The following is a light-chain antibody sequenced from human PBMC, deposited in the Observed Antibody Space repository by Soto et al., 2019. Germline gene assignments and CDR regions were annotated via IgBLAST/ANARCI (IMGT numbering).Light chain of an antibody. CDR3: QQYKSYC. J-gene: IGKJ3*01. CDR1: QSISNW. Sequence: DIQLTESPYTLPASVRERVSITCRASQSISNWLAWYQQKPGTAPKVLIYHASNLQSGVPSLFSGSGSGTEFALSICRLQPDDVATYYCQQYKSYCFGAGTKVDIK. V-gene: IGKV1-5*01. CDR2: HAS.